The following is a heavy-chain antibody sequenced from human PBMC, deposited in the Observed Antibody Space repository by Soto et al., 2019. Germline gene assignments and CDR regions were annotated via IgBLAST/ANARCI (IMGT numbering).Heavy chain of an antibody. CDR3: ARGGGYAYPIDAFDI. Sequence: PGGSLRLSCAASGFTFSSYDMHWVRQATGKGLEWVSAIGTAGDTYYPGSVKGRFTISRENAKNSLYLQMNSLRAGDTAVYYCARGGGYAYPIDAFDIWGQGTMVTVSS. CDR1: GFTFSSYD. D-gene: IGHD5-12*01. V-gene: IGHV3-13*04. CDR2: IGTAGDT. J-gene: IGHJ3*02.